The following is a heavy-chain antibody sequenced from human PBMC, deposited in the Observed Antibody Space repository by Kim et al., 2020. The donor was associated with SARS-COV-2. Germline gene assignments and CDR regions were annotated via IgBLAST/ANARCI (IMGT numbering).Heavy chain of an antibody. Sequence: SETLSLTCTVSGGSINNHYWSWTRQPPGKGLEWIGSVHNTGTTNYNPSLKSRLTISLDKSANRFSLRLNSMTTADTAVDYCVRGRVPGDAWGQGTQVTVSS. CDR1: GGSINNHY. CDR3: VRGRVPGDA. V-gene: IGHV4-59*11. CDR2: VHNTGTT. J-gene: IGHJ5*02.